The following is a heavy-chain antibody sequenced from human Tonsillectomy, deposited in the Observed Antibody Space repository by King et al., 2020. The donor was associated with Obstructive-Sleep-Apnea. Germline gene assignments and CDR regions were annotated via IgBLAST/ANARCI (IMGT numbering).Heavy chain of an antibody. Sequence: VQLVESGGGVVQPGRSLRLSCVASGFTFGSYGMHWVRQAPGTGLEWVAVILNDGSRKYHADSVEGRFTISRDNSNNTLYLQMNSLRPEETAVYYCAKDPKYNWNYGDYWGQGTLVIVSS. CDR1: GFTFGSYG. CDR2: ILNDGSRK. V-gene: IGHV3-30*18. J-gene: IGHJ4*02. D-gene: IGHD1-7*01. CDR3: AKDPKYNWNYGDY.